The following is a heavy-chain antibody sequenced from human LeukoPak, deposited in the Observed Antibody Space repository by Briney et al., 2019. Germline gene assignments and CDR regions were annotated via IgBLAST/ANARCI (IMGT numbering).Heavy chain of an antibody. J-gene: IGHJ4*02. CDR3: ARGPTTVVTLDY. CDR1: GGSISSSSYY. CDR2: IYYSGST. Sequence: SETLSLTCTVSGGSISSSSYYWGWIRQPPGKGLEWIGSIYYSGSTYYNPSLKSRVTISVDTSKNQFSLKLSSVTAADTAVYYCARGPTTVVTLDYWGQGTLVTVSS. D-gene: IGHD4-23*01. V-gene: IGHV4-39*07.